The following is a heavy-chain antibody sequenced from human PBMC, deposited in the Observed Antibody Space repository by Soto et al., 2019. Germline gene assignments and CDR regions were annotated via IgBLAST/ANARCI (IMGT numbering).Heavy chain of an antibody. V-gene: IGHV4-61*01. CDR3: ARARKGFRKDIVLMVYAISDGMDV. Sequence: SETLSLTCTVSGGSVSSGSYYWSWIRQPPGKGLEWIGYIYYSGSTNYNPSLKSRVTISVDTSKNQFSLKLSSVTAADTAVYYCARARKGFRKDIVLMVYAISDGMDVWGQGTTVTVSS. CDR2: IYYSGST. CDR1: GGSVSSGSYY. J-gene: IGHJ6*02. D-gene: IGHD2-8*01.